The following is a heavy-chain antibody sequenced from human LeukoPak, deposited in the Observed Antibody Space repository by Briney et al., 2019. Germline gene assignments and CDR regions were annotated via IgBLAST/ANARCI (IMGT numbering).Heavy chain of an antibody. CDR3: ARADYGRPPDY. CDR1: GGPISSYF. V-gene: IGHV4-4*07. D-gene: IGHD4-17*01. J-gene: IGHJ4*02. Sequence: SETLSLTCTVSGGPISSYFWTWIRQPAGKGLEWIGRIYTSGIANYNPSLKSRVTMSIDTSKNQFSLKLSSVTAADTAVYYCARADYGRPPDYWGQGTLVTVSS. CDR2: IYTSGIA.